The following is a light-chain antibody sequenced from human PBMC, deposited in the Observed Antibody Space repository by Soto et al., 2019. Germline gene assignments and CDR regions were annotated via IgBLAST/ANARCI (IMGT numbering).Light chain of an antibody. CDR1: SSDVGGYNY. Sequence: QSALTQPRSVSGSPGQSVTISCTGTSSDVGGYNYVSWYQQHPGKAPNLMIYDVTTRPSGVPDRFSGSKSGNTASLTISGLQAEDEADYYCSSHAGSPVVFGTGTKVTVL. V-gene: IGLV2-11*01. CDR2: DVT. CDR3: SSHAGSPVV. J-gene: IGLJ1*01.